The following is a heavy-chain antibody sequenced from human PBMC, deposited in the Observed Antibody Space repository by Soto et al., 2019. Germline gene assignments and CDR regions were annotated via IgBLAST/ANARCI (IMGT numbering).Heavy chain of an antibody. CDR3: ARDVGYCSSSTCLIDY. V-gene: IGHV1-18*01. Sequence: VQLVQSGAEVKKPGASVRLSCKASGYTFHTYGISWVRQAPGQGLEWMGWISTFNGETRYAQKFHARVTVTTDTSTTTGYMELRSLRSDDTAVYYCARDVGYCSSSTCLIDYWGQGTLVTVSS. D-gene: IGHD2-2*01. CDR2: ISTFNGET. J-gene: IGHJ4*02. CDR1: GYTFHTYG.